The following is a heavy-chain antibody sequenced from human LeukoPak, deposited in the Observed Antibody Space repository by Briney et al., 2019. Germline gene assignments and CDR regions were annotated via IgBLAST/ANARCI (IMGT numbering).Heavy chain of an antibody. D-gene: IGHD6-6*01. CDR2: INPNSGGT. Sequence: GASVKVSCKASGYTFTDYYIHWVRQAPGQGLEWMGWINPNSGGTRFAQKFQGRVTMTRDTSISTAYMELSRLRSDDTAVYYCARDGSIAARPNYYYYMDVWGKGTTVTVSS. CDR1: GYTFTDYY. V-gene: IGHV1-2*02. J-gene: IGHJ6*03. CDR3: ARDGSIAARPNYYYYMDV.